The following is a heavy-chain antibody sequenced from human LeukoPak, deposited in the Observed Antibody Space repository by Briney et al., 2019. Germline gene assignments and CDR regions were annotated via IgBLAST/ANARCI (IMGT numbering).Heavy chain of an antibody. Sequence: PGGSLRLSCAASGFTFSSYAMSWVRQAPGKGLEWVSAISGSGGSTYYAESVKGRFTISRDNSKNTLYLQMNSLRAEDTAVYYCAKDQALMVRGVPTYFGYWGQGTLVTVSS. CDR3: AKDQALMVRGVPTYFGY. D-gene: IGHD3-10*01. J-gene: IGHJ4*02. V-gene: IGHV3-23*01. CDR2: ISGSGGST. CDR1: GFTFSSYA.